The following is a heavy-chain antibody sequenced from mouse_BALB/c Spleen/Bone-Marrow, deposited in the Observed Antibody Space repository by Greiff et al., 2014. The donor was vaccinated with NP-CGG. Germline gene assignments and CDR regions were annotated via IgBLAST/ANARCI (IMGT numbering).Heavy chain of an antibody. CDR3: ARLDLFAY. Sequence: VQLQQPGAELVKPGASVKLSCTASGFNIKDTYMHWVKQRPEQGLEWIGRIDPANGNTTYDPKFQGKATITADTSSNTAYLQLSSLTSEDTAVYYGARLDLFAYWGQGTLVTVSA. J-gene: IGHJ3*01. V-gene: IGHV14-3*02. CDR2: IDPANGNT. CDR1: GFNIKDTY.